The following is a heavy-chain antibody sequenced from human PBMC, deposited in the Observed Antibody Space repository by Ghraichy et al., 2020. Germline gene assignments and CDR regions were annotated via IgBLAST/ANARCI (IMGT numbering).Heavy chain of an antibody. CDR3: ARGLRSVEMATMSYFDS. D-gene: IGHD5-24*01. CDR2: INHRGIT. Sequence: DWYADINHRGITNYNAPLKSRVTVSVDTSKNQFSLKVSSVTAADTAVYYCARGLRSVEMATMSYFDSWGRPPLFTPSS. V-gene: IGHV4-34*01. J-gene: IGHJ4*02.